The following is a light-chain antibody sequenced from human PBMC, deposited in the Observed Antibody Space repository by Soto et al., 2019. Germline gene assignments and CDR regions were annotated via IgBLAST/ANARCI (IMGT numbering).Light chain of an antibody. Sequence: QAVVTQSPSASASLGASVKLTCTLSSGHSSYAIAWHQQQPEKGPRYLMKLNSDGSHSKGDGSPDRFSGSSSGAERYLTITSLQSEDEADYYCQTWGTGIWVFGGGTQLTVL. CDR3: QTWGTGIWV. V-gene: IGLV4-69*01. CDR2: LNSDGSH. CDR1: SGHSSYA. J-gene: IGLJ3*02.